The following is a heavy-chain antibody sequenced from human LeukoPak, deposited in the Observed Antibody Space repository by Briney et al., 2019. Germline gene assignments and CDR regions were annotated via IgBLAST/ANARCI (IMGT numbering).Heavy chain of an antibody. CDR2: IKEDGSEE. Sequence: GGSLRLSCAASGFTFSSYWMSWVRQAPGKGLEWVANIKEDGSEEYYVDSLKGRFTISRDNAKNSLFLQMNSLRAEDTAVYYCARLLLSRTFDYWGQGDLVTVSS. D-gene: IGHD3-10*01. V-gene: IGHV3-7*01. J-gene: IGHJ4*02. CDR1: GFTFSSYW. CDR3: ARLLLSRTFDY.